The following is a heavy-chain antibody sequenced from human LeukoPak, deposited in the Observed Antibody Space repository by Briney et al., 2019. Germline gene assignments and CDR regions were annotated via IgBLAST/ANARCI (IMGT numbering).Heavy chain of an antibody. CDR2: IYSGGST. Sequence: PGGSLRLFCAASGFTFTNYAMSWVRQAPAKGLEWVSLIYSGGSTNYADSVKGRFTISRDNSKNTLYLQMNSLRAEDTAVYYCARENGAVADYGSYFDYWGQGILVTVSS. J-gene: IGHJ4*02. V-gene: IGHV3-66*01. D-gene: IGHD6-19*01. CDR1: GFTFTNYA. CDR3: ARENGAVADYGSYFDY.